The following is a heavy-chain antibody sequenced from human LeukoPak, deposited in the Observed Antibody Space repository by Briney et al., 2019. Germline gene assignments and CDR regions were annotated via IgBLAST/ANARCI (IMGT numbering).Heavy chain of an antibody. CDR3: ARQDQYLNGNFDY. CDR2: IYPGDSDT. D-gene: IGHD2-2*01. V-gene: IGHV5-51*01. Sequence: GESLKISCKGSGYTFTSYWIVWVRQMPGKGLEWMGIIYPGDSDTTYSSSFQGQVTISVDKSISTAYLQWSSLQASDSAMYYCARQDQYLNGNFDYWGQGTLVTVSS. J-gene: IGHJ4*02. CDR1: GYTFTSYW.